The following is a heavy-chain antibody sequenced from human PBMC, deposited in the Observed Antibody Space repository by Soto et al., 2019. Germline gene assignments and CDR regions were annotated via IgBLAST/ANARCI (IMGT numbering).Heavy chain of an antibody. D-gene: IGHD6-6*01. Sequence: QVQLQESVPGLLKPSGTLSLTCAVSGGSISSSNWWSWVRHPPGKGLEGIGESYHSGSTNYNPSLKSRVTISVDKSKTQFSLKLSSVTAADTAVYYCARGVSHSSSSGFGYWGQGTLVTVSS. J-gene: IGHJ4*02. CDR3: ARGVSHSSSSGFGY. CDR1: GGSISSSNW. CDR2: SYHSGST. V-gene: IGHV4-4*02.